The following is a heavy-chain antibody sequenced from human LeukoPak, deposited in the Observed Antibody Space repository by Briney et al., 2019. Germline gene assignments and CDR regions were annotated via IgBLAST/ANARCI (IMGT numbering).Heavy chain of an antibody. CDR1: GGTFSSYA. D-gene: IGHD4-23*01. CDR3: ARAWWGTDFGGTNWFNP. Sequence: GSSVKVSCKASGGTFSSYAISWVRQAPGQGLEWMGGIIPIFGTANYAQKFQGRVTITADESTSTAYMELSSLRSEDTAVYYCARAWWGTDFGGTNWFNPWGQGTLVTVSS. V-gene: IGHV1-69*01. CDR2: IIPIFGTA. J-gene: IGHJ5*02.